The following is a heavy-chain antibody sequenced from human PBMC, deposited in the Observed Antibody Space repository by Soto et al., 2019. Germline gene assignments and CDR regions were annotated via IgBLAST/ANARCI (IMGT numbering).Heavy chain of an antibody. CDR1: GGFLSESY. CDR2: INHVGGT. J-gene: IGHJ5*02. CDR3: VRIRYQLPSSVLWLDP. V-gene: IGHV4-34*01. D-gene: IGHD3-16*01. Sequence: KASETLSLTCAVHGGFLSESYWTWIRQPPGKGLEWIGEINHVGGTNYNPSLKSRVTMSVDTSQNQFSLRLISVTAADTAMYFCVRIRYQLPSSVLWLDPWGQGTPVTVSS.